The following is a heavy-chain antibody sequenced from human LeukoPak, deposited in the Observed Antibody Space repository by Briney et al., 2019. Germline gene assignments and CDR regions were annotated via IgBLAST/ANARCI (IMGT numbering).Heavy chain of an antibody. CDR1: GYTFTDYY. V-gene: IGHV1-69-2*01. D-gene: IGHD6-19*01. Sequence: ASVKISCKVSGYTFTDYYMHWGQQAPGKGLEWMGLVDPEDGETIYAEKFQGRVTITADTSTDTAYMELSSLRSEDTAVYYCRIAVAGTTDYWGQGTLVTVSS. CDR3: RIAVAGTTDY. CDR2: VDPEDGET. J-gene: IGHJ4*02.